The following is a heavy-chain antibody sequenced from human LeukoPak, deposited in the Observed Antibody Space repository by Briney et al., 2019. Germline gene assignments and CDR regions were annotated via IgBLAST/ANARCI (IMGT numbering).Heavy chain of an antibody. D-gene: IGHD3-9*01. CDR3: ARMPDILTGLDS. J-gene: IGHJ4*02. V-gene: IGHV4-59*01. CDR2: IYYSGST. CDR1: GGSISPYY. Sequence: SGTLSLTCTVSGGSISPYYWSWIRQPPGKGLEWIAYIYYSGSTNYNPSLKSRVTISVDTSKNQFSLKLASVTTADTAVYYCARMPDILTGLDSWGQGTLVTVSS.